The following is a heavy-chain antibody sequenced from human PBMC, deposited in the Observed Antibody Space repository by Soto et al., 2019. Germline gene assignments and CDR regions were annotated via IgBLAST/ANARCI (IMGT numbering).Heavy chain of an antibody. J-gene: IGHJ4*02. V-gene: IGHV4-59*08. CDR2: IYYSGST. CDR1: GCSISSYY. CDR3: ARSAYYDSSGADY. Sequence: SETLSLTCTVSGCSISSYYWSWIRQPPGKGLEWIGYIYYSGSTNYNPSLKSRVTISVDTSKNQFSLKLSSVTAADTAVYYCARSAYYDSSGADYWGQGTPVTVSS. D-gene: IGHD3-22*01.